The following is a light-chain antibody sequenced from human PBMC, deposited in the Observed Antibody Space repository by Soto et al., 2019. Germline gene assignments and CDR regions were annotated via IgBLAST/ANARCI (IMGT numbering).Light chain of an antibody. CDR3: AAWDASLRSHV. CDR1: SFSVGRNY. CDR2: AND. J-gene: IGLJ1*01. Sequence: QSALTQPPSASWTPGQSVTMSCSGSSFSVGRNYVYWYQQLPGTAPKLLIYANDQRPSGVPDRFSGSKSGTLASLAISGLRSEDEADYYCAAWDASLRSHVFGTGTKVTVL. V-gene: IGLV1-47*01.